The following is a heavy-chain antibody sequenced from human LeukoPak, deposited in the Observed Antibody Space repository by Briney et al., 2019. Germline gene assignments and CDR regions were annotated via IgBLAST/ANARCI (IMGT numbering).Heavy chain of an antibody. D-gene: IGHD2-21*02. V-gene: IGHV3-66*01. Sequence: GGSLRLSCAASGFTVSSNYMGWVRRAPGKGLEWVSVIYSGGSTYYADSVKGRFTISRDNSKNTLYLQMNSLRAEDTAVYYCARDRLPDDAFDIWGQGTMVTVSS. CDR3: ARDRLPDDAFDI. J-gene: IGHJ3*02. CDR1: GFTVSSNY. CDR2: IYSGGST.